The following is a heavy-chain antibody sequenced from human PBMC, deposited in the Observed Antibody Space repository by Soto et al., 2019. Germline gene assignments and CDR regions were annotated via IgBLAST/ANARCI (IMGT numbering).Heavy chain of an antibody. D-gene: IGHD3-22*01. V-gene: IGHV4-31*03. CDR3: ARVGYYYDSSSFDY. Sequence: CKASDDSIISSGYYWSWIRQHPGKGLEWIGNIYYSGTTYYNPSLKSRVTISVDTSKNQFSLKLSSVTAADTAVYYCARVGYYYDSSSFDYWGQGTLVTVSS. CDR1: DDSIISSGYY. CDR2: IYYSGTT. J-gene: IGHJ4*02.